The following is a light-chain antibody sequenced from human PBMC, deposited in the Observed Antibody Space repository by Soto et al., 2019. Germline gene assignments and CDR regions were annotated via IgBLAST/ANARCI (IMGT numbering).Light chain of an antibody. CDR2: KAS. CDR3: YQYDSSPWT. V-gene: IGKV1-5*03. J-gene: IGKJ1*01. Sequence: DIQMTQSPSTLSASVGDRVTTTCRASQSISSWLAWYQQKPGKAPKLLIYKASSLESGVPSRFSGSGSGTDFTLTISRLEPEDFAVYFCYQYDSSPWTFGQGTKVDIK. CDR1: QSISSW.